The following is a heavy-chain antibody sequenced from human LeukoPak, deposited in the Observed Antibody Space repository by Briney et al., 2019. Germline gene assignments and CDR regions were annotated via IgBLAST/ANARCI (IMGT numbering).Heavy chain of an antibody. V-gene: IGHV3-49*04. CDR3: TRAGLRDYYDSSGIDY. J-gene: IGHJ4*02. CDR1: GFTFSSYA. Sequence: GGSLRLSCAASGFTFSSYAMSWVRQAPGKGLEWVGFIRSKAYGGTTEYAASVKGRFTISRDDSKSIAYLQMNSLKTEDTAVYYCTRAGLRDYYDSSGIDYWGQGTLVTVSS. D-gene: IGHD3-22*01. CDR2: IRSKAYGGTT.